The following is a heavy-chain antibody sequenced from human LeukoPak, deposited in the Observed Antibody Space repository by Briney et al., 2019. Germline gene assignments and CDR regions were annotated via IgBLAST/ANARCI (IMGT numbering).Heavy chain of an antibody. CDR1: GASISNYY. CDR2: IHTSGGS. D-gene: IGHD1-26*01. V-gene: IGHV4-4*09. J-gene: IGHJ4*02. Sequence: SETLSLTCIVSGASISNYYWSWIRQTPEKGLEWMGHIHTSGGSSYYPSLKSRLTMSIDTSRNQLSLKLTSVTAADTALYFCARLGSYHDFWGQGALVTVSS. CDR3: ARLGSYHDF.